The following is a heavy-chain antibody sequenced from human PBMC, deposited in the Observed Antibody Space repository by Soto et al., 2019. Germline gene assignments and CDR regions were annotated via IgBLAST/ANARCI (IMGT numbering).Heavy chain of an antibody. CDR2: IKSKTDGGTI. J-gene: IGHJ3*02. CDR1: GFTFSNAW. CDR3: TTDPIPGGI. D-gene: IGHD2-15*01. Sequence: GGSLRLSCEASGFTFSNAWMRWVRQAPGKGPEWVGRIKSKTDGGTIDYAAPVKGRFTISRDDSKNTLYLHINSLKTEDTAVYYCTTDPIPGGIWGQGTMVTVSS. V-gene: IGHV3-15*01.